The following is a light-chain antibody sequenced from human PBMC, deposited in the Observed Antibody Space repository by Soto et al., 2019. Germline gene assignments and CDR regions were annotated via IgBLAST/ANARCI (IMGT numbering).Light chain of an antibody. J-gene: IGLJ1*01. Sequence: QSALTHPPPTSGTPGQRVTISCSGYSSTVGSNHVYWYQKFPGMAPKLLISKNNQRPSGVPDLFSGSKSGTSASLAISGLRSEDEADYYCAAWDDNFSTYVFGSGTKVTVL. CDR1: SSTVGSNH. CDR2: KNN. CDR3: AAWDDNFSTYV. V-gene: IGLV1-47*01.